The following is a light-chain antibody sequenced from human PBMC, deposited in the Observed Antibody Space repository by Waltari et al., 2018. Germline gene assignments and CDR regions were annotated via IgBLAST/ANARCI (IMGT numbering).Light chain of an antibody. CDR1: QTVTND. CDR2: GAS. Sequence: EIVITPSPASLSVSPGERATLSCTASQTVTNDLAWYQHKPGQAPKLLIFGASTRATGVPARFSGSGSGTEFTLTIGSVQSEDFAVYYCQQYSDWIAFGGGTKVDLK. J-gene: IGKJ4*01. CDR3: QQYSDWIA. V-gene: IGKV3-15*01.